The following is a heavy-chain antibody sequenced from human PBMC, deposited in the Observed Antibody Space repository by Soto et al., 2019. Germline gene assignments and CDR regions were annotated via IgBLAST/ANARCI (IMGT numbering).Heavy chain of an antibody. CDR3: ARSSGYVPGGY. D-gene: IGHD5-12*01. CDR2: IHHSGST. CDR1: GYPISSGYY. V-gene: IGHV4-38-2*01. Sequence: SETLSLTCAVSGYPISSGYYCGCIRQPPGKGLEWIGIIHHSGSTYYNPSLRSRITISVDTSKNQFSLKMPSVTAADTAVYYCARSSGYVPGGYWGQGILVTVSS. J-gene: IGHJ4*02.